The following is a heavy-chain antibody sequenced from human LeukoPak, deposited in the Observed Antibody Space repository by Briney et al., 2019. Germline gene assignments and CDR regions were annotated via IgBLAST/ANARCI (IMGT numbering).Heavy chain of an antibody. CDR3: ARTEDYDSSGYPPRGAFDI. Sequence: ASVKVSCKASGYTFTSYGISWVRQAPGQGLEWMGGIIPIFGTANYAQKFQGRVTITADESTSTAYMELSSLRSEDTAVYYCARTEDYDSSGYPPRGAFDIWGQGTMVTVSS. CDR2: IIPIFGTA. CDR1: GYTFTSYG. D-gene: IGHD3-22*01. J-gene: IGHJ3*02. V-gene: IGHV1-69*13.